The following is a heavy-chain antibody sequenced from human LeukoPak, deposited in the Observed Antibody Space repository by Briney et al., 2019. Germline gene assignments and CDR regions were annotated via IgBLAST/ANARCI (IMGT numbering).Heavy chain of an antibody. CDR3: GRDYDL. J-gene: IGHJ4*02. CDR1: GFTFRSYW. D-gene: IGHD3-3*01. Sequence: GGSLRLSCAASGFTFRSYWMSWVRQAPGKGLEWVANIKQDGSEKYYVDSVKGRLTISRDNAKNSLFLQMNSLRAEDTAVYYCGRDYDLWGQGTLVTVSS. CDR2: IKQDGSEK. V-gene: IGHV3-7*01.